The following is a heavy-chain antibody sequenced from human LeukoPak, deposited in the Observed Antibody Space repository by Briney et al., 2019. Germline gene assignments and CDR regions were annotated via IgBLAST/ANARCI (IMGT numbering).Heavy chain of an antibody. CDR3: ARALGSGYGQEGFDI. J-gene: IGHJ3*02. Sequence: PPGGSLRLSCAASGFTFSNYFMSWVRQAPGKGLEWVANIKQDESEKYYVDSVKGRFTISRDNAMNSLYLQMNNLRDEDTAVYYCARALGSGYGQEGFDIWGRGTTVTVSS. D-gene: IGHD6-13*01. V-gene: IGHV3-7*01. CDR2: IKQDESEK. CDR1: GFTFSNYF.